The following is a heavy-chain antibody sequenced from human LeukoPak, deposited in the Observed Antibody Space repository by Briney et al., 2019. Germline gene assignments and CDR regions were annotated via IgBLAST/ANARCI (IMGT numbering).Heavy chain of an antibody. D-gene: IGHD2-21*01. CDR1: GYTFTTYG. V-gene: IGHV1-18*01. Sequence: ASVKVSCKASGYTFTTYGISWVRQAPGQGLEWMGWINAYNGNTNYAQKLQGRVTMTADTSTSTSYMELRSLRSDDTAVYYCARGLGWSATNWFDPWGQGTLVIVSS. CDR3: ARGLGWSATNWFDP. J-gene: IGHJ5*02. CDR2: INAYNGNT.